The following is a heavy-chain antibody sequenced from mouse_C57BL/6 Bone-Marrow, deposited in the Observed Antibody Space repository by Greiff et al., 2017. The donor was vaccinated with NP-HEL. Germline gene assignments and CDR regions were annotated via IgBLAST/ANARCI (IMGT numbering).Heavy chain of an antibody. D-gene: IGHD1-1*01. CDR1: GFTFSDFY. J-gene: IGHJ3*01. CDR3: ARDALYGSSSAWFAY. Sequence: EVNVVESGGGLVQSGRSLRLSCATSGFTFSDFYMEWVRQAPGKGLEWIAASRNKANDYTTEYSASVKGRFIVSRDTSQSILYLQMNALRAEDTAIYYCARDALYGSSSAWFAYWGQGTLVTVSA. V-gene: IGHV7-1*01. CDR2: SRNKANDYTT.